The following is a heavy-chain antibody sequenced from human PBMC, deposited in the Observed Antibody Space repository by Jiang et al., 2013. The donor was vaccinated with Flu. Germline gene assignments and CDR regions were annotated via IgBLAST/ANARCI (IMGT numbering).Heavy chain of an antibody. CDR3: AKLEEVAVRGDFDL. CDR2: ISGSGGRT. D-gene: IGHD6-19*01. Sequence: RLSCAASGFAFSSYAMTWVRQAPGKGLEWVSAISGSGGRTYYAESVKGRFTISRDDSKNTLYMQMSSLRAEDTAVYYCAKLEEVAVRGDFDLWGRGTLVTVSS. CDR1: GFAFSSYA. V-gene: IGHV3-23*01. J-gene: IGHJ2*01.